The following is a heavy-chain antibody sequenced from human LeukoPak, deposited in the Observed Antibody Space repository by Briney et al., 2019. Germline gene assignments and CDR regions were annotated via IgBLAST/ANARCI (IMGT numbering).Heavy chain of an antibody. D-gene: IGHD6-19*01. CDR3: ARDGSSGWSHDY. V-gene: IGHV3-66*01. J-gene: IGHJ4*02. CDR2: IYSGGKT. CDR1: GFTVSGNY. Sequence: GGSLRLSCAASGFTVSGNYMSWVRQAPGKGLEWVSAIYSGGKTYYADSVKGRFTISRDNSKNTLYLQMNSLRAEDTAVYHCARDGSSGWSHDYWGQGALVTVST.